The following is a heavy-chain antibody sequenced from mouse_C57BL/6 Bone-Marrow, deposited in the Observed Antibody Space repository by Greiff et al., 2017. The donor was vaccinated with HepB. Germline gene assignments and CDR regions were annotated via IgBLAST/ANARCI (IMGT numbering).Heavy chain of an antibody. CDR2: IWTGGGT. V-gene: IGHV2-9-1*01. J-gene: IGHJ1*03. CDR3: ASGWLLRYWYFDV. CDR1: GFSLTSYA. Sequence: VKLMESGPGLVAPSQSLSITCTVSGFSLTSYAISWVRQPPGKGLEWLGVIWTGGGTNYNSALKSRLSISKDNSKSQVFVKMNSLQTDDTARYYCASGWLLRYWYFDVWGTGTTVTVSS. D-gene: IGHD2-3*01.